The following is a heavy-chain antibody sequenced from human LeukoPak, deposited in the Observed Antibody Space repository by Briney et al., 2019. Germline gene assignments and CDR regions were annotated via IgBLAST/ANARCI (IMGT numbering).Heavy chain of an antibody. CDR2: ISSSSSTI. CDR1: GFTFSSYG. J-gene: IGHJ4*02. Sequence: GGSLRLSCAASGFTFSSYGMNWVRQAPGKGLEWVSYISSSSSTIYYADSVKGRFTISRDNAKNSLYLQMNSLRAEDTAVYYCARDREKQWLVPYYFDYWGQGTLVTVSS. CDR3: ARDREKQWLVPYYFDY. V-gene: IGHV3-48*01. D-gene: IGHD6-19*01.